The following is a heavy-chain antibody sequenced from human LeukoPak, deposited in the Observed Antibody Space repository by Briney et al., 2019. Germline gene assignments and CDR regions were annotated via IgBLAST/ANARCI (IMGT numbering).Heavy chain of an antibody. V-gene: IGHV1-2*04. CDR1: GHTFTGYY. CDR2: INPNSGGT. D-gene: IGHD4-17*01. Sequence: ASVKVSCKASGHTFTGYYMHWVRQAPGQGLEWMGWINPNSGGTNYAQKFQGWVTMTRDTSISTAYMELSRLRSDDTAVYYCARGGNYGDYEYYYGMDVWGKGTTVTVSS. CDR3: ARGGNYGDYEYYYGMDV. J-gene: IGHJ6*04.